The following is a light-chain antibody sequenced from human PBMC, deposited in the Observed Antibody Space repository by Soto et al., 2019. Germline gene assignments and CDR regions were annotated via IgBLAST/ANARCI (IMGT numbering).Light chain of an antibody. V-gene: IGKV3-15*01. J-gene: IGKJ4*01. Sequence: EIVMTQSPATLSVSPGERATVFCRASQSVRANVAWYQQKPGQAPRLLIYGASTRATGVPARFSGSGSGTEFTLTISSLQSEEFALYYCQQYNSWPPLTFGGGTKVEIK. CDR1: QSVRAN. CDR3: QQYNSWPPLT. CDR2: GAS.